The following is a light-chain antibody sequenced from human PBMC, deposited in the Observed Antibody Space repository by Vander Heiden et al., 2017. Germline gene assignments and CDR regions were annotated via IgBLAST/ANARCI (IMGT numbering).Light chain of an antibody. Sequence: SYELTQPPSVSVSPGPTASISCSGHKLGDKYVCWYQQKPGRSPVLVIYQDSERPSGIPERFSGSNSGNTATLTISGTQAMDEAYYYCQEWDSNTQVFGTGTKVTVL. CDR3: QEWDSNTQV. CDR1: KLGDKY. V-gene: IGLV3-1*01. CDR2: QDS. J-gene: IGLJ1*01.